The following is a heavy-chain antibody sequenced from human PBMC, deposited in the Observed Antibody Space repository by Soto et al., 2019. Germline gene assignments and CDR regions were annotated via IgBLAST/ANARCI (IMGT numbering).Heavy chain of an antibody. D-gene: IGHD2-15*01. J-gene: IGHJ4*02. CDR1: GFTFSRDA. Sequence: ESGGGVVQPGRSLRLSCAAAGFTFSRDAMHWVRQAPGKGLEWVAVITYDGLDKFKWYAESVEGRFTIARDNSKSMPYLEMSSLRLGDTAVYYCVKDRGGCWTFDSWGQGTLVTVSS. V-gene: IGHV3-30*04. CDR2: ITYDGLDKFK. CDR3: VKDRGGCWTFDS.